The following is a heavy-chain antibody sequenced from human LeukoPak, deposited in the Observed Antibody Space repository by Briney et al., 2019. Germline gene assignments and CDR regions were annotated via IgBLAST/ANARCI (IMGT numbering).Heavy chain of an antibody. J-gene: IGHJ4*02. CDR1: GYTFTSYY. Sequence: ASVTVSSKSSGYTFTSYYMHWVRQAPGQGLEWMGIIHPSGGSTSYAQKFQGRVTMTRDMSTSTVYMELSSLRSEDTAVYYCARGYDSSGYSNYWGQGTLVTVSS. CDR2: IHPSGGST. D-gene: IGHD3-22*01. V-gene: IGHV1-46*01. CDR3: ARGYDSSGYSNY.